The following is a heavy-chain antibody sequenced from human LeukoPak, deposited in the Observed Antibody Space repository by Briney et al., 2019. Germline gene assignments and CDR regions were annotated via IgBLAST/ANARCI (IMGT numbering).Heavy chain of an antibody. CDR3: AGVRVAVAGHYYYYYMDV. V-gene: IGHV4-59*01. Sequence: SETLSLTCTVSGGSISSYYWSWIRQPPGKGLEWIGYIYYSGSTNYNPSLKSRVTISVDTSKNQFSLKLSSVTAADTAVYYCAGVRVAVAGHYYYYYMDVWGKGTTVTVSS. J-gene: IGHJ6*03. CDR2: IYYSGST. CDR1: GGSISSYY. D-gene: IGHD6-19*01.